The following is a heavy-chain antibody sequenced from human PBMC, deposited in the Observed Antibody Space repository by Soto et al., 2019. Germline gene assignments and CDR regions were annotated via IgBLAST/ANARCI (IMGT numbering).Heavy chain of an antibody. D-gene: IGHD2-21*01. V-gene: IGHV3-74*01. CDR1: VFTFISYW. CDR2: INSDGSST. Sequence: GGSLRLACASSVFTFISYWMQWVRQAPGKGLVWVSRINSDGSSTSYADSVKGRFTISRDNAKNTLYLQMNSLRAEDTAVYYCARADSLGYWGQGTLVTVSS. CDR3: ARADSLGY. J-gene: IGHJ4*02.